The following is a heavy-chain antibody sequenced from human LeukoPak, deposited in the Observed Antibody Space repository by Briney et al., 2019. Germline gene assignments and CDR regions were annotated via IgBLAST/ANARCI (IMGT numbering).Heavy chain of an antibody. CDR2: ICGSGGST. J-gene: IGHJ4*02. Sequence: PGGSLRLSCAASGFTFSSYAMTWVRQPPGKGLEWVSVICGSGGSTYYADSVKGRFTISRDDSKNTLYLQINSLRAEDTAVYYCAKLRRGGAAAENFWGQGTLVTVSS. CDR3: AKLRRGGAAAENF. D-gene: IGHD6-13*01. V-gene: IGHV3-23*01. CDR1: GFTFSSYA.